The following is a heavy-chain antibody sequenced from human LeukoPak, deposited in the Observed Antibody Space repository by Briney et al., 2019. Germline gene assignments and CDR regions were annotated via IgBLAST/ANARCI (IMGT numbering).Heavy chain of an antibody. CDR2: ISSSGSTI. Sequence: GGSLRLSCAASGFTFSDYYMSWIRQAPGRGLEGVSYISSSGSTIYYADSVKGRFTISRDNAKNSLYLQMDSLRAEDTAVYYCARDPDPQWLAPLSPDYWGQGTLVTVSS. CDR3: ARDPDPQWLAPLSPDY. CDR1: GFTFSDYY. D-gene: IGHD6-19*01. V-gene: IGHV3-11*04. J-gene: IGHJ4*02.